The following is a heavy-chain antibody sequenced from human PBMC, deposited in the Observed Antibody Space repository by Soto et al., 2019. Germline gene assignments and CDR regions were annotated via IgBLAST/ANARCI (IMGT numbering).Heavy chain of an antibody. CDR3: ARDLSPYGDYESYSYGMDL. CDR2: IWYDGSNN. Sequence: QVQLVESGGGVVQPGRSLRLSCAASGFTFSSYGMHWVRQAPGKGLEWVAVIWYDGSNNYYADSVKGRFTISRDNSKNTLYLEMNSLRAEDTAVYYCARDLSPYGDYESYSYGMDLWGQGTTVIVSS. V-gene: IGHV3-33*01. CDR1: GFTFSSYG. J-gene: IGHJ6*02. D-gene: IGHD4-17*01.